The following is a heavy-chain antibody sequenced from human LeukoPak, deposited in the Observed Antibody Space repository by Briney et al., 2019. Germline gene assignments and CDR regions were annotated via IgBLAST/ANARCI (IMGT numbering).Heavy chain of an antibody. CDR3: AKVATWTYFDS. J-gene: IGHJ4*02. D-gene: IGHD3/OR15-3a*01. CDR2: IGGSGRTT. Sequence: GGSLRLSCAASGFTFKNYAMNWVRQAPGKGLEWVSGIGGSGRTTYYADSVKGRFTISRDNSKNTLYLQLTSLRVDDTAIYYCAKVATWTYFDSWGQGTLVTVSS. CDR1: GFTFKNYA. V-gene: IGHV3-23*01.